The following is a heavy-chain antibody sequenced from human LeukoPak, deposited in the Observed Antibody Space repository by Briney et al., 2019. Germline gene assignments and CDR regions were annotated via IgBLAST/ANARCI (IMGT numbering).Heavy chain of an antibody. D-gene: IGHD3-9*01. V-gene: IGHV4-39*07. Sequence: SETLSLTCTVSGGSISSSSYYWGWIRQPPGKGLEWIGSIYYSGSTYYNPSLKSRVTISVDTSKNQFSLKLSSVTAADTAVYYCASGDYDILTGYSNQFDYWGQGTLVTVSS. CDR1: GGSISSSSYY. J-gene: IGHJ4*02. CDR3: ASGDYDILTGYSNQFDY. CDR2: IYYSGST.